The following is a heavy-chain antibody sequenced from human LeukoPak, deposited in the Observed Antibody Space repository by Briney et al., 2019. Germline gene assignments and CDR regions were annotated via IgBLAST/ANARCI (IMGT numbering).Heavy chain of an antibody. Sequence: GSSVKVSCKASGGTFSSYAISLVRQAPGQGLEWMGGIIPIFGTANYAQKFQGRVTITTDESTSTAYMELSSLRSEDTAVYYCARDSGTPYDYDAFDIWGQGTMVTVSS. CDR1: GGTFSSYA. CDR2: IIPIFGTA. CDR3: ARDSGTPYDYDAFDI. J-gene: IGHJ3*02. D-gene: IGHD5-12*01. V-gene: IGHV1-69*05.